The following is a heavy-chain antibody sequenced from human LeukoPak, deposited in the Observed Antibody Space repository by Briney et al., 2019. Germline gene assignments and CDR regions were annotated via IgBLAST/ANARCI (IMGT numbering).Heavy chain of an antibody. Sequence: ASVKVSCKASGYTFTDFYMLWVRQAPGQGLEWMGWINPNSGGTDYAQKFQGRVTMTRDTSTSTAYMELSRLRSDNTAVYHCARGHGSYYYYMDVWGKGTTVTVSS. D-gene: IGHD3-10*01. J-gene: IGHJ6*03. V-gene: IGHV1-2*02. CDR3: ARGHGSYYYYMDV. CDR2: INPNSGGT. CDR1: GYTFTDFY.